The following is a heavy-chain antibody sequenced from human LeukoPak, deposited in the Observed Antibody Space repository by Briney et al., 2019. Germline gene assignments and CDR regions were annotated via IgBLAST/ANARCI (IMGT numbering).Heavy chain of an antibody. Sequence: GESLKISCKGSGYSFTSYWIGWVRQMPGKGLEWMGAIYPGDSDTRYSPSLQGQVTISADKSISTAYLQWSSLKASDTAMYYCARLFLPYYYDSSGYYEFDYWGQGTLVTVSS. CDR1: GYSFTSYW. V-gene: IGHV5-51*01. CDR3: ARLFLPYYYDSSGYYEFDY. J-gene: IGHJ4*02. D-gene: IGHD3-22*01. CDR2: IYPGDSDT.